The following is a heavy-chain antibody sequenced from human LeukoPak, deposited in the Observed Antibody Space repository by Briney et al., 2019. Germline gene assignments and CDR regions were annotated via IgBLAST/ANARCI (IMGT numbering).Heavy chain of an antibody. CDR1: GFTFSSYA. J-gene: IGHJ6*03. V-gene: IGHV3-23*01. D-gene: IGHD3-16*01. CDR3: ARGYDSNLDYYYYMDV. Sequence: GGSLRLSCAASGFTFSSYAMSWVRQAPGKGLEWVSAISGSGGSTYYADSVEGRFTISRDNSKNTLYVQMNSLRAGDTAVYFCARGYDSNLDYYYYMDVWGKGTTVTVSS. CDR2: ISGSGGST.